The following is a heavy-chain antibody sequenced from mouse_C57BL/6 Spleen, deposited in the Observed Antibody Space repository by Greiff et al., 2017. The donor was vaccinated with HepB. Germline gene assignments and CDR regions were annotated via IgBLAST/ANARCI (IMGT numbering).Heavy chain of an antibody. D-gene: IGHD2-1*01. V-gene: IGHV1-26*01. CDR3: ARGGGNSAWFAY. Sequence: EVQLQQSGPELVKPGASVKISCKASGYTFTDYYMNWVKQSHGKSLEWIGDINPNNGGTSYNQKFKGKATLTVDKSSITAYMELRSLTSEDSAVYYCARGGGNSAWFAYWGQGTLVTVSA. CDR2: INPNNGGT. CDR1: GYTFTDYY. J-gene: IGHJ3*01.